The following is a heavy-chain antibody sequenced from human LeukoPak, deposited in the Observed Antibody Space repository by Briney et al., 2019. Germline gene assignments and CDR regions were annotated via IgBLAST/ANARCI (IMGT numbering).Heavy chain of an antibody. Sequence: AGRSLRLSCAASGFSFSTYGMHWVRQAPGKGLEWAAVIWYDGNTKYYADSVKGRFTISRDKSKNTLYLQMNSLKPEDTAVYYCARGEAFHYDSSGYPDYWGQGTLVTVSS. D-gene: IGHD3-22*01. CDR2: IWYDGNTK. CDR3: ARGEAFHYDSSGYPDY. CDR1: GFSFSTYG. V-gene: IGHV3-33*01. J-gene: IGHJ4*02.